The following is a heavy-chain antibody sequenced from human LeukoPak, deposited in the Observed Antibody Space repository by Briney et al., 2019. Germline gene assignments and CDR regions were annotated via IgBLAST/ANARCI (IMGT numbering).Heavy chain of an antibody. D-gene: IGHD3-10*01. CDR1: GFTFSGSA. V-gene: IGHV3-73*01. CDR2: IRSKANSYAT. CDR3: TRSAELLWFGEYLSN. J-gene: IGHJ4*02. Sequence: PGGSLRLSCAASGFTFSGSAMHWVRQASGKGLEWVGRIRSKANSYATAYAASVKGRFTISRDDSKNTAYLQMNSLKTEDTAAYYCTRSAELLWFGEYLSNWGQGTLVTVSS.